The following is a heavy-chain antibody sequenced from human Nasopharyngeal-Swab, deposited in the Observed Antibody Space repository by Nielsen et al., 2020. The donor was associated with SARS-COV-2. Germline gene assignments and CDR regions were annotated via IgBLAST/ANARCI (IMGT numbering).Heavy chain of an antibody. D-gene: IGHD3-22*01. CDR1: GYTFTSYG. CDR2: ISAYNGNT. V-gene: IGHV1-18*01. Sequence: ASVKVSCKASGYTFTSYGISWVRQAPGQGLEWMGWISAYNGNTNYAQELQGRVTMTTDTSTSTAYMELRSLRSDDTAVYYCARDYYDSSGYYVFDYWGQGTLVTVSS. CDR3: ARDYYDSSGYYVFDY. J-gene: IGHJ4*02.